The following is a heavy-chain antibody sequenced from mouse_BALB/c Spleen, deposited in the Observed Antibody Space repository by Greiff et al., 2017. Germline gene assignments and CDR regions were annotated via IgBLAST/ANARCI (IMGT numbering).Heavy chain of an antibody. Sequence: VQLHQSGAELVRPGTSVKVSCKASGYAFTNYLIEWVKQRPGQGLEWIGVINPGSGGTNYNEKFKGKATLTADKSSSTAYMQLSSLTSDDSAVYFCARGGEDAMDYWGQGTSVTVSS. J-gene: IGHJ4*01. CDR1: GYAFTNYL. CDR3: ARGGEDAMDY. V-gene: IGHV1-54*01. CDR2: INPGSGGT.